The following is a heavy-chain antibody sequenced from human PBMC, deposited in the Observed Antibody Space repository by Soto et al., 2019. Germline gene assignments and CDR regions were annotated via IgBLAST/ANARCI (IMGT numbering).Heavy chain of an antibody. CDR2: TYSRSKWYN. CDR1: GDSVSSNTAS. V-gene: IGHV6-1*01. J-gene: IGHJ5*02. D-gene: IGHD5-12*01. Sequence: LSLTCAISGDSVSSNTASWNWVRQSPSRGLEWLGRTYSRSKWYNDYAVSVKSRIIINPDTSKNQFSLQLNSVTPEDTAVYYCAKGDNLGPKTGYAFDPWGQGILVTVSS. CDR3: AKGDNLGPKTGYAFDP.